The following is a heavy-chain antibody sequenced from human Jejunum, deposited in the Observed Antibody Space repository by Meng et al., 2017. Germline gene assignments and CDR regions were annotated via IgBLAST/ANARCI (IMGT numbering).Heavy chain of an antibody. J-gene: IGHJ4*02. Sequence: QVQLQASGPGLVKPSGTLSLTCAVSGGSITSTKWWSWVRQTPGKGLEWIGEVFHSGTPNYNPSLMSRLTMSVDKSKNQFSLNLTSVTAADTAVYHCASRPVGIRTYYFDCWGQGTLVTVSS. CDR2: VFHSGTP. D-gene: IGHD2-21*01. V-gene: IGHV4-4*02. CDR1: GGSITSTKW. CDR3: ASRPVGIRTYYFDC.